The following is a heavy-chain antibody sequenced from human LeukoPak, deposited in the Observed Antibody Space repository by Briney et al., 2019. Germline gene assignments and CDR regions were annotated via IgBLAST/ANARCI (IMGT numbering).Heavy chain of an antibody. V-gene: IGHV4-34*01. CDR3: ARYLDYYNWFDP. CDR2: INHSGST. Sequence: SETLSLTCAVYGASFNTYYWNWIRQPPGKGLEWIGEINHSGSTNYNPSLKSRVTISVDTSKNQFSLKLSSVTAADTAVYYCARYLDYYNWFDPWGQGTLVTVSS. CDR1: GASFNTYY. J-gene: IGHJ5*02. D-gene: IGHD4/OR15-4a*01.